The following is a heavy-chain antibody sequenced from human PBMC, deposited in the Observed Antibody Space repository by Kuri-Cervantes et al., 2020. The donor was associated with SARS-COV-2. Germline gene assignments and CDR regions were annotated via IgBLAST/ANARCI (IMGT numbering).Heavy chain of an antibody. D-gene: IGHD1-7*01. V-gene: IGHV4-39*01. CDR1: VGSISSNSYY. CDR3: ASRDGTTLNYYYYYMDV. CDR2: IYYSGST. J-gene: IGHJ6*03. Sequence: SETLSLTCTVSVGSISSNSYYWGWIRQPPGKGLEWIGSIYYSGSTYYNPSLKSRVTISVDTSKNQFSLKLSSVTAADTAVYYCASRDGTTLNYYYYYMDVWGKGTTVTVSS.